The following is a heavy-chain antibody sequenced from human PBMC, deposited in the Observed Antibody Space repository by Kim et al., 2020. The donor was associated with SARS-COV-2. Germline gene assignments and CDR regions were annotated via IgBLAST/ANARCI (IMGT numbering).Heavy chain of an antibody. CDR2: FDPEDGET. D-gene: IGHD3-10*01. CDR1: GYTLTELS. CDR3: ATDLLGPPLNMALRGY. J-gene: IGHJ4*02. V-gene: IGHV1-24*01. Sequence: ASVKVSCKVSGYTLTELSMHWVRQAPGKGLEWMGGFDPEDGETIYAQKFQGRVTMTEDTSTDTAYMELSSLRSEDTAVYYCATDLLGPPLNMALRGYWGQGTLVTVSS.